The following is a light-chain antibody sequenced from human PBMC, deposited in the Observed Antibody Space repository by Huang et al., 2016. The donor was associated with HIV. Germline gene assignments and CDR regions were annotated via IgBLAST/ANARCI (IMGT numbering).Light chain of an antibody. J-gene: IGKJ2*01. CDR1: QSISSY. V-gene: IGKV1-39*01. CDR3: QQTYIIPIT. CDR2: AAS. Sequence: DIQMTQSPFSLSASVGDRVTITCRASQSISSYLNWYQQKPGKAPKILIYAASTLQSGIPSRFSGSGDGTDFTLTITSLQPEDFATYYCQQTYIIPITFGQGTKLEIK.